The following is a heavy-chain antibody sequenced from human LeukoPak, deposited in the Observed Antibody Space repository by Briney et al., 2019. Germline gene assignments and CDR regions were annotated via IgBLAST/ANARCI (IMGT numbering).Heavy chain of an antibody. CDR1: GYSFTSYW. CDR3: ESSDRTRVGYYYYGMDV. CDR2: IYPGDSDT. V-gene: IGHV5-51*01. D-gene: IGHD1-7*01. J-gene: IGHJ6*02. Sequence: GESLKISCKGSGYSFTSYWIGWVRQMPGKGLEWMGIIYPGDSDTRYSPSFQGQVTISADKSISTAYLQWSSLKASDTAMYYCESSDRTRVGYYYYGMDVWGQGTTVTVSS.